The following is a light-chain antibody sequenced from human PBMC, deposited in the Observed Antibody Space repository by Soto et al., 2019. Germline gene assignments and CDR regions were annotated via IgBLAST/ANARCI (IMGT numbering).Light chain of an antibody. Sequence: QSALTQPPSAPGSPGQSGTISCTGTSSDVGGYNYVSWYQQHPGKAPKLMIYEVSKRPSGVPDRFSGSKSGNTASLTVSGLQAEDEADYYCSSYAGSDTPFVFGTGTKLTVL. CDR2: EVS. J-gene: IGLJ1*01. CDR3: SSYAGSDTPFV. V-gene: IGLV2-8*01. CDR1: SSDVGGYNY.